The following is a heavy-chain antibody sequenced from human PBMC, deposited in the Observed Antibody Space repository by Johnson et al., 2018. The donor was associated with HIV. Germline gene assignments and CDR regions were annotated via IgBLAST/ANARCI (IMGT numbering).Heavy chain of an antibody. CDR2: ITSDGSST. CDR1: GFTFSSYW. V-gene: IGHV3-74*01. CDR3: ASHRSIAAEDAVDI. Sequence: VQLVESGGGLVQPGGSLRLSCAASGFTFSSYWMHWVRQAPGKGLVWVSRITSDGSSTSYADSVKGRFTISRDNSKNTLYLQMKSLRAEDTALYYCASHRSIAAEDAVDIWGQGTMVTVSS. D-gene: IGHD6-13*01. J-gene: IGHJ3*02.